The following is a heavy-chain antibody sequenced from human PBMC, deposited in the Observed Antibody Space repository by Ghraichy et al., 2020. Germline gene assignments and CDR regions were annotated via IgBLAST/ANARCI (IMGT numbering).Heavy chain of an antibody. D-gene: IGHD6-19*01. CDR2: MTSSSSTI. J-gene: IGHJ3*01. Sequence: GEALNISCAASGFSFSNYVMNWVRQAPGKGLEWVSYMTSSSSTIYYADSVKGRFTISRDNSQNSLYLQMNSLRAEDTAVYFCARGSGWYSAFDFWGQGTTVTVSS. CDR1: GFSFSNYV. CDR3: ARGSGWYSAFDF. V-gene: IGHV3-48*01.